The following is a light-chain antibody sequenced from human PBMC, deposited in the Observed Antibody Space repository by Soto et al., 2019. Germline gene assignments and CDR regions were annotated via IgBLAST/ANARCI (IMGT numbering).Light chain of an antibody. J-gene: IGKJ5*01. CDR2: QVS. CDR1: QSLVHSDGIAY. V-gene: IGKV2-30*02. CDR3: MQGTHSPIT. Sequence: DFVMTQSPLSLPVTLGQPSSISCRSNQSLVHSDGIAYFSWFQQRPGRSPRRLIYQVSNRDSGVPARFSGSGSGTDCALKISRVEAEDVGVYYRMQGTHSPITFGQGTRLEIK.